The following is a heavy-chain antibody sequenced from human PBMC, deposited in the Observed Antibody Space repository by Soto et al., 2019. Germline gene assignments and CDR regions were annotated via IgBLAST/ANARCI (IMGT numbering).Heavy chain of an antibody. D-gene: IGHD6-13*01. CDR3: AKDSSVTAAGSGGWFDP. Sequence: QVQLVESGGGVVQPGRSLRLSCVASGFEFNTYGLHWVRQAPGKGLEWVAAISFDGRSQYYADSVKGRFTISRDKSNSTLYLQMNSLGAEDTATYFCAKDSSVTAAGSGGWFDPWGPGTQVIVSS. J-gene: IGHJ5*02. CDR2: ISFDGRSQ. V-gene: IGHV3-30*18. CDR1: GFEFNTYG.